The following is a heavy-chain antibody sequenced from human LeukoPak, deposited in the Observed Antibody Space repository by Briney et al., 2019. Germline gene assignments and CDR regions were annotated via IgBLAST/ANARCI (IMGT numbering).Heavy chain of an antibody. J-gene: IGHJ4*02. CDR3: AKFITTLTPFDY. D-gene: IGHD1-14*01. V-gene: IGHV3-30*18. CDR2: ISYDGSNK. Sequence: GGSLRLSCAASGFTFSSYGMHWVRQAPGKGLEWVAVISYDGSNKYYADSVKGRFTISRDNSKNTLHLQMNSLRAEDTAVYYCAKFITTLTPFDYWGQGTLVTVSS. CDR1: GFTFSSYG.